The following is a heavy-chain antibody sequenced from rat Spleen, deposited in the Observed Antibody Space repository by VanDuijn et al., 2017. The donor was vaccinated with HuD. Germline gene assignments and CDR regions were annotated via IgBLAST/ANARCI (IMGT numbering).Heavy chain of an antibody. Sequence: EVQLVESGGGLVQPGRSLKLSCVASGFTFNNYWMTWIRQAPGKGLEWVASISYGDSSGHSSTYYRDSVKGRFTISRDNAKNTLYLQVDSLRSEDTTTYYCARQATTVPSYFDYWGQGVMVPVSS. CDR3: ARQATTVPSYFDY. CDR1: GFTFNNYW. CDR2: ISYGDSSGHSST. V-gene: IGHV5-31*01. J-gene: IGHJ2*01. D-gene: IGHD1-1*01.